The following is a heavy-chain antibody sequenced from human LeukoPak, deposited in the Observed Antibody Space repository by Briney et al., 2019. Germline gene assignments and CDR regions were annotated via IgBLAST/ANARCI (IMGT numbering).Heavy chain of an antibody. V-gene: IGHV3-48*03. CDR3: ARDDFDSSGYLALDI. J-gene: IGHJ3*02. CDR2: FSNSGSAI. D-gene: IGHD3-22*01. CDR1: GFTFRSYE. Sequence: GGSLRLSCVASGFTFRSYEMNWVRQAPGKGLEWISYFSNSGSAIYYAESVKGRFTISRDNAKNSLYLQMNSLRAEDTAVYYCARDDFDSSGYLALDIWGQGTMVTVSS.